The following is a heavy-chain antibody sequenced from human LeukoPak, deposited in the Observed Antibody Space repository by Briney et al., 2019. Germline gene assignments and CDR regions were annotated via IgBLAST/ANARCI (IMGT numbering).Heavy chain of an antibody. J-gene: IGHJ4*02. CDR3: ARDFRFLDDY. CDR2: ISGSGGST. CDR1: GFTFSSYA. D-gene: IGHD3-3*01. Sequence: GGSLRLSCAASGFTFSSYAMSWVRQAPGKGLEWVSAISGSGGSTYYADSMKGRLTISRDNSKNTLYLQLISLRAEDTAMYYCARDFRFLDDYWGQGTLVTVSS. V-gene: IGHV3-23*01.